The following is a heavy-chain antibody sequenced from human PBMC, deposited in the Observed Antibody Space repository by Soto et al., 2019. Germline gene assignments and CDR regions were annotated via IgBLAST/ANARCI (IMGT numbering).Heavy chain of an antibody. V-gene: IGHV4-59*01. J-gene: IGHJ5*02. CDR2: IYYSGST. CDR1: GGSISRYY. CDR3: ARAPVAGTSIWFDP. D-gene: IGHD6-19*01. Sequence: PSETLSLSCTVSGGSISRYYWSWIRQPPGKGLEWIGYIYYSGSTNYNPSLKSRVTISVDTSKNQFSLKLSSVTAADTAVYYCARAPVAGTSIWFDPWGQGTLVTVSS.